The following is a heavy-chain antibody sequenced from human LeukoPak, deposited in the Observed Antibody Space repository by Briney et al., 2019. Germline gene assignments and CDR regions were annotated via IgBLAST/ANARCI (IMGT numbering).Heavy chain of an antibody. V-gene: IGHV4-34*01. CDR3: AREAQIDYGDYGLLDY. J-gene: IGHJ4*02. CDR1: GGSFSGYY. Sequence: SETLSLTCAVYGGSFSGYYWSWIRQPPGKGLEWIGEINHSGSTNYNPSLKSRATMSVDTSKNQFSLKLSSVTAADTAVYYCAREAQIDYGDYGLLDYWGQGTLVTVSS. CDR2: INHSGST. D-gene: IGHD4-17*01.